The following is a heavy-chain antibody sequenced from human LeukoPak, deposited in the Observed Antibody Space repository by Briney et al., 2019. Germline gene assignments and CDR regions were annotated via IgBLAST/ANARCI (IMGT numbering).Heavy chain of an antibody. CDR1: GFTFSSYA. V-gene: IGHV3-30-3*01. J-gene: IGHJ4*02. D-gene: IGHD3-9*01. CDR2: ISYDGSNK. CDR3: ARDPYDILTGYYLFDY. Sequence: GGSLRLSCAASGFTFSSYAMHWVRQAPGKGLEWVAVISYDGSNKYYADSVKGRFTISRDNSKNTLYLQMNSLRAEDTAVYYCARDPYDILTGYYLFDYWGQGTLVTVSS.